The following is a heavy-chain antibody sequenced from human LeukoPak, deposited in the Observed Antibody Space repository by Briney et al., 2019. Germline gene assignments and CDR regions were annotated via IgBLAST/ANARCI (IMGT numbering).Heavy chain of an antibody. V-gene: IGHV3-21*01. J-gene: IGHJ5*02. CDR2: ISSSSSYI. D-gene: IGHD3-16*01. CDR1: GFTFSSYS. CDR3: ARDYGIDFGGSAEFDP. Sequence: GGSLRLSCAASGFTFSSYSMNWVRQAPGKGLEWVSSISSSSSYIYYADSVKGRLTISRDNAKNSLYLQMNSLRAEDTAVYYCARDYGIDFGGSAEFDPWGQGTLVTVSS.